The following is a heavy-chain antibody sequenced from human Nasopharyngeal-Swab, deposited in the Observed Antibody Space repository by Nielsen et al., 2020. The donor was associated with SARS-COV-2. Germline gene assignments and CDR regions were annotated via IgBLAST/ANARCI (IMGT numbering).Heavy chain of an antibody. CDR3: TRDGTLAYCSKGGCYG. V-gene: IGHV3-23*01. Sequence: GESLKISCAASGFTFSSYAMSWVRQAPGKGLEWVSAISGSGGSTYYADSVKGRFTISRDNSKNTLYLQMNSLRAEDTAVYYCTRDGTLAYCSKGGCYGWGQGTLVTVSS. CDR1: GFTFSSYA. CDR2: ISGSGGST. D-gene: IGHD2-21*01. J-gene: IGHJ4*02.